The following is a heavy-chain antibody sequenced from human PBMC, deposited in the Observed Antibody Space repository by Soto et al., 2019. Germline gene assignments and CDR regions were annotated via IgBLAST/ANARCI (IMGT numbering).Heavy chain of an antibody. CDR2: IIPFFGTS. J-gene: IGHJ6*02. CDR1: GGTFSSYP. Sequence: QVQLVQSGAEVKKPGSSVKVSCEASGGTFSSYPINWLRQAPGQGLEWMGGIIPFFGTSNYAQKFQGRVTITEDDSTSTAYMELRRLRSEATAVYYCARVGHITNYGMAVWCQGTTGTVSS. CDR3: ARVGHITNYGMAV. D-gene: IGHD1-26*01. V-gene: IGHV1-69*01.